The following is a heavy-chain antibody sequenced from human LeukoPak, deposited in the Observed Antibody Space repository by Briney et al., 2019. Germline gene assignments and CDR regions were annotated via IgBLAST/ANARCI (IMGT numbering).Heavy chain of an antibody. CDR1: GFTFSSYA. CDR3: ARARNDYDSNGFSFLDY. V-gene: IGHV3-64*04. Sequence: PGGSLRLSCSASGFTFSSYAMHWVRQAPGKGLEYVSAISSNGGSSYYTDSVKGRFTISRDNSKNTQYLQMNSLRAEDTALYYCARARNDYDSNGFSFLDYWGQGTLVTVSS. D-gene: IGHD3-22*01. J-gene: IGHJ4*02. CDR2: ISSNGGSS.